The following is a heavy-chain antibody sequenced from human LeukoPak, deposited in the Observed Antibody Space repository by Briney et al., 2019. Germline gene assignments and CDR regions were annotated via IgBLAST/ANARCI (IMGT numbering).Heavy chain of an antibody. CDR2: IYSGGST. D-gene: IGHD5-24*01. CDR1: GFTDSSNY. V-gene: IGHV3-66*02. Sequence: QPGGSLRLSCAASGFTDSSNYMSWVRQAPGKGLEWVSVIYSGGSTYYADSVKGRFTISRDNSKNTLYLQMNSLRAEDTAVYYCARDGVEMATITQSQRLKIYYYYYMDVWGKGTTVTVSS. J-gene: IGHJ6*03. CDR3: ARDGVEMATITQSQRLKIYYYYYMDV.